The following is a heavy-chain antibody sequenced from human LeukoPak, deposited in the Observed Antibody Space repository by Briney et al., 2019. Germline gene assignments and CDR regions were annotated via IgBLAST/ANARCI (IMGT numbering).Heavy chain of an antibody. CDR3: AKELGKWELLLRGFDY. Sequence: QPGGSLRLSCAASGFTFDDYAMHWVRQAPGKGLEWVSGISWNSGSIGYADSVKGRFTISRDNAKNSLYLQMNSLRAEDLALYYCAKELGKWELLLRGFDYWGQGTLVTVSS. V-gene: IGHV3-9*03. J-gene: IGHJ4*02. D-gene: IGHD1-26*01. CDR1: GFTFDDYA. CDR2: ISWNSGSI.